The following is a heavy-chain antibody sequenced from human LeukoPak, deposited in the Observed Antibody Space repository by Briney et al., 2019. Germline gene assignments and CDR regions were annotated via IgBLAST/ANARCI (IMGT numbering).Heavy chain of an antibody. Sequence: GGSQRLSCAASGLTFDDRGMSWVRQAPGKGLEWVSGINWNGGSTAYADSVKGRFTISRDNAKKSLYLQMNSLRGEDTALYYCTREYAALGFDIWGQGTMVTVSS. D-gene: IGHD7-27*01. J-gene: IGHJ3*02. CDR1: GLTFDDRG. V-gene: IGHV3-20*04. CDR2: INWNGGST. CDR3: TREYAALGFDI.